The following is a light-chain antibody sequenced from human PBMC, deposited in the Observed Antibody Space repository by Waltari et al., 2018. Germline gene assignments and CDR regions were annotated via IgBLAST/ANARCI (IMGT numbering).Light chain of an antibody. Sequence: EIVMTQSAATLSVSPGDRATLSCRASQSVSSNLAWYQQKPGQAPRLLIYGASTRATGIPARFSGSGSGTEFTLTISSLQSEDFAVYYCQQYNNWLRTFGQGTKVEIK. CDR2: GAS. CDR1: QSVSSN. J-gene: IGKJ1*01. CDR3: QQYNNWLRT. V-gene: IGKV3-15*01.